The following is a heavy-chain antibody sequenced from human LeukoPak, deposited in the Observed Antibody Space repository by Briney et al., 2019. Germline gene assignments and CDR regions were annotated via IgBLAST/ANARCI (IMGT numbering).Heavy chain of an antibody. D-gene: IGHD1-26*01. CDR1: GYTFTSYG. CDR3: ARGGWELPHFDY. Sequence: ASVKVSCKASGYTFTSYGISWERQAPGQGPEWMGWISGYNGNTNYAQKLQGRVTMTTDTSTSTAYMELRSLRSDDTAVYYCARGGWELPHFDYWGQGTLVTVSS. V-gene: IGHV1-18*01. CDR2: ISGYNGNT. J-gene: IGHJ4*02.